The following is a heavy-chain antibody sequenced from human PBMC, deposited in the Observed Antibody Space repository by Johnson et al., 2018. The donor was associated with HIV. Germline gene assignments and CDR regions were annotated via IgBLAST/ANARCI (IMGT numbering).Heavy chain of an antibody. V-gene: IGHV3-33*01. Sequence: QVQLVESGGGVVQPGRSLRLSCAASGFTFSSYGMHWVRQAPGKGLEWVAVIWYDGSNKYYADSVKGRYTISRDNAKNSLYLQMNSLRDEDTAVYYCARVGILRRRGAFDIWGQGTMVTVSS. CDR2: IWYDGSNK. CDR3: ARVGILRRRGAFDI. J-gene: IGHJ3*02. D-gene: IGHD2-15*01. CDR1: GFTFSSYG.